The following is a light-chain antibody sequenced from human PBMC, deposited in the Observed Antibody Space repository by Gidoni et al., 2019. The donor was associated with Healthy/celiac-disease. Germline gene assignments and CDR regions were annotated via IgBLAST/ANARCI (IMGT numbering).Light chain of an antibody. CDR1: QVFSSN. V-gene: IGKV3-15*01. CDR3: HQYNSWPPRT. CDR2: CAS. J-gene: IGKJ1*01. Sequence: DIVTTQPHATLSVSPGERATLSCRASQVFSSNLSWYQQKPGQAPRILIYCASIRATGSPAGFFGSGSWTEFTLTISSLLSDDFSVFYCHQYNSWPPRTFGQGTKVEIK.